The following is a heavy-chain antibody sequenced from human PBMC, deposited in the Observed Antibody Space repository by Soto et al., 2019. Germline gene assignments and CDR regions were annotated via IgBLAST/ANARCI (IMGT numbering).Heavy chain of an antibody. CDR3: ARDRQLVQDWLDP. V-gene: IGHV3-30*04. J-gene: IGHJ5*02. CDR2: ITHDRSYK. Sequence: LRLSCAASGFTLSNYAMHWVRQAPGNGLEWLASITHDRSYKYYADSVKGRFTISRDNAKSSLYLQMNSLRVEDTAEYYCARDRQLVQDWLDPWGQGTLVTVSS. D-gene: IGHD6-13*01. CDR1: GFTLSNYA.